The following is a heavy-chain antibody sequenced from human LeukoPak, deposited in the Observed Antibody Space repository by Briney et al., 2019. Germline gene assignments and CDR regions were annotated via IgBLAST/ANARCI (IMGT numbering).Heavy chain of an antibody. CDR1: GGSISSGDYY. Sequence: PSETLSLTCTVSGGSISSGDYYWSWIRQPPEKGLEWIGYIYYSGSTYYNPSLKSRVTISVDTSKNQFSLKLSSVTAADTAVYYCARGGLSSTGSDDAFDIWGQGTMVTVSS. D-gene: IGHD2-15*01. CDR2: IYYSGST. J-gene: IGHJ3*02. V-gene: IGHV4-30-4*01. CDR3: ARGGLSSTGSDDAFDI.